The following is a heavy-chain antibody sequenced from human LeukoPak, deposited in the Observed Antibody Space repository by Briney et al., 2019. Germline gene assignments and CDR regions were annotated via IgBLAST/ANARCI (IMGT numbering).Heavy chain of an antibody. D-gene: IGHD2-15*01. V-gene: IGHV4-34*01. Sequence: SETLSLTCAVYGGSFSGYYWSWIRQPPGKGLEWIGEINHSGSTNYNPSLKSRVTISVDTSKNQFSLKLSSVTAADTAVYYCARARVVVAATRYYHGMDVWGQGTTVIVSS. CDR3: ARARVVVAATRYYHGMDV. CDR1: GGSFSGYY. J-gene: IGHJ6*02. CDR2: INHSGST.